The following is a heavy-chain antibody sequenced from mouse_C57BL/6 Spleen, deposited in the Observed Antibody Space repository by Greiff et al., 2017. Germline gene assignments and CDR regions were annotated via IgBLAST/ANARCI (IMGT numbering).Heavy chain of an antibody. Sequence: QVQLQQPGAELVKPGASVKLSCKASGYTFTSYWMQWVKQRPGQGLEWIGEIDPSDSYTNYNQKFKGKATLTVDTSSSTAYMQLSSLTSEDSAVYYCARRTTMVTTEAWFAYWGQGTLVTVSA. V-gene: IGHV1-50*01. CDR1: GYTFTSYW. CDR3: ARRTTMVTTEAWFAY. CDR2: IDPSDSYT. D-gene: IGHD2-2*01. J-gene: IGHJ3*01.